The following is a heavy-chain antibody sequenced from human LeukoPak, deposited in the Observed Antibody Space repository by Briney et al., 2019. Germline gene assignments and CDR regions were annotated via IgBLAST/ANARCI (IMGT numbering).Heavy chain of an antibody. CDR1: GFTVSSNY. J-gene: IGHJ1*01. CDR2: IYSGGTT. D-gene: IGHD4-17*01. Sequence: GGSLRLSCAASGFTVSSNYINWVRQAPGKGLEWVSLIYSGGTTYYADSVKGRFTISRDNSKNTLYLQMNSLRAEDTAVYYCAKEIYGDSTGARFQHWGQGTLLTVSS. CDR3: AKEIYGDSTGARFQH. V-gene: IGHV3-53*01.